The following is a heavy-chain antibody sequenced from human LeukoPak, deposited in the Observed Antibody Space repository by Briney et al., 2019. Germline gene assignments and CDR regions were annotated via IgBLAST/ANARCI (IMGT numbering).Heavy chain of an antibody. CDR3: VREDTSIVKYGMDV. D-gene: IGHD5-18*01. CDR2: ISSTSGTI. CDR1: GFTFSSYS. Sequence: GGSLRLSCAASGFTFSSYSMNWVRQAPGKGLEWLSYISSTSGTIYYADSVKGRFTISRDNAKNTLYLQMNSLRAEDTAVYYCVREDTSIVKYGMDVWGQGTTVTVSS. J-gene: IGHJ6*02. V-gene: IGHV3-48*04.